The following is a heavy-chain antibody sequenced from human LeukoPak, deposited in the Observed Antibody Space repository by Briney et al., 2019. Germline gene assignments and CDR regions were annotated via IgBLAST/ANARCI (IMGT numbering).Heavy chain of an antibody. D-gene: IGHD6-19*01. CDR2: ISYDGSIK. V-gene: IGHV3-30*09. CDR1: GFTFSNFA. Sequence: GGSLRLSCAASGFTFSNFAMNGVRQAPGKGREWLAFISYDGSIKSYADSVKGRFAVSRDNSKNTLYLQMNSLRPEDTAFYYCAKSYDNGWYVCDYWGQGTLVTVSS. CDR3: AKSYDNGWYVCDY. J-gene: IGHJ4*02.